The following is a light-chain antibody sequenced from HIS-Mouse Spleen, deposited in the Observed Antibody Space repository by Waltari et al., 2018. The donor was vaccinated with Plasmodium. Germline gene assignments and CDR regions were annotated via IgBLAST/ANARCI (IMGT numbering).Light chain of an antibody. Sequence: QSALTQPTSVSGSPGQSITTSCTVTTSSVGGCNSVSWYQQPPGKAPNLMIYEVSNRPSGVSNRFSGSKSGNTASLTISGLQAEDEADYYCSSYTSSSTVVFGGGTKLTVL. CDR3: SSYTSSSTVV. V-gene: IGLV2-14*01. CDR1: TSSVGGCNS. CDR2: EVS. J-gene: IGLJ2*01.